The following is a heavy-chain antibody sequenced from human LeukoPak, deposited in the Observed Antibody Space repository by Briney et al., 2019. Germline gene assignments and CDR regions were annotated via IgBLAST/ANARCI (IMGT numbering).Heavy chain of an antibody. J-gene: IGHJ4*02. CDR2: IYYSGST. Sequence: SETLSLTCTVSGGSISSSSYYWGCIRQAPGKGLEWIGSIYYSGSTYYNPSLKSRVTISVDTSKNQFSLKLSSVTAADTAVYYCARLEDASIAAHSGQGTLVTVSS. CDR3: ARLEDASIAAH. D-gene: IGHD6-6*01. V-gene: IGHV4-39*01. CDR1: GGSISSSSYY.